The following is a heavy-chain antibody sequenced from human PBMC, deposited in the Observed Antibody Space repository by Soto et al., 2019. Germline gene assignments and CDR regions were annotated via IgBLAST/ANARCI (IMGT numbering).Heavy chain of an antibody. CDR1: GFTFSYYW. CDR3: ARGDRGAFDL. CDR2: IHSDGSST. Sequence: EVRLVESEGGLVQPGGSLSLSCAASGFTFSYYWMHWVRQAPGQGLLWVSRIHSDGSSTTYADSVKGRFTISRDNAKNTVSLQVNSLRVEETGVYFCARGDRGAFDLWGQGTMVTVSS. D-gene: IGHD2-21*02. V-gene: IGHV3-74*01. J-gene: IGHJ3*01.